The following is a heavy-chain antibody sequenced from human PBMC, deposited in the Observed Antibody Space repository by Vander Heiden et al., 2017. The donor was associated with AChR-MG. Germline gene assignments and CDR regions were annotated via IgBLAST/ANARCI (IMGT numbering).Heavy chain of an antibody. CDR2: IYYSGST. CDR1: GGSISLSSYY. Sequence: QLQLQESGPGLAKPSETPSLTCTVSGGSISLSSYYWGWIRQPPGKGLEWIGSIYYSGSTYYNPSLKSRVTISVDTSKNQFSLKLSSVTAADTAVYYCVGDGSGSYSRTLDYWDQGTLVTVSS. V-gene: IGHV4-39*05. J-gene: IGHJ4*02. CDR3: VGDGSGSYSRTLDY. D-gene: IGHD3-10*01.